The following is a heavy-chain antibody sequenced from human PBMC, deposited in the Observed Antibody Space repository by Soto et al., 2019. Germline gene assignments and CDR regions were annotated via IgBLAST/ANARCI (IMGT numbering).Heavy chain of an antibody. Sequence: QVQLVQSGAEVKTPGSSVKVSCKASGVTFNSYSIDWVRQAPGQGFEWMGGIIPMSGRPNYAQRFQGRVTFSADKSTTTVYMEVNSLTHEDTAVYYCTSRGRQSANWFDPWGQGTLVTVSS. CDR3: TSRGRQSANWFDP. V-gene: IGHV1-69*06. CDR1: GVTFNSYS. J-gene: IGHJ5*02. CDR2: IIPMSGRP.